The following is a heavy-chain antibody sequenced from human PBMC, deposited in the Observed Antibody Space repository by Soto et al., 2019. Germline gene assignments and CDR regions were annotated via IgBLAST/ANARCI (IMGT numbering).Heavy chain of an antibody. V-gene: IGHV4-31*03. CDR2: IYYGGDS. J-gene: IGHJ4*02. CDR1: GGSISSRTSY. D-gene: IGHD1-26*01. CDR3: AREGGGGVDC. Sequence: QVQLQESGPGLVKPSQTLSLTCTVSGGSISSRTSYWSWIRQHPGKGLEWIGYIYYGGDSFYNPSLKIRVTIEIDPDETHFSRELNSVTAADTGVYLWAREGGGGVDCWGQGTLVTVAS.